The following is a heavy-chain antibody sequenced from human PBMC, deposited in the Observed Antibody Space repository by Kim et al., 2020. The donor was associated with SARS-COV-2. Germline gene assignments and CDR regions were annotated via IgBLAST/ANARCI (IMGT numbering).Heavy chain of an antibody. D-gene: IGHD7-27*01. V-gene: IGHV4-39*01. CDR2: IYYSGST. J-gene: IGHJ6*02. CDR3: ARQGALTGDQGVMYYGMDV. CDR1: GGSISSSSYY. Sequence: SETLSLTCTVSGGSISSSSYYWGWIRQPPGKGLEWIGSIYYSGSTYYNPSLKSRVTISVDTSKNQFSLKLSSVTAADTAVYYCARQGALTGDQGVMYYGMDVWGQGTTVTVSS.